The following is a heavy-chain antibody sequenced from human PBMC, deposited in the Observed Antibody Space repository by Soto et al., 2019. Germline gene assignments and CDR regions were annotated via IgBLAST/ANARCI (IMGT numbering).Heavy chain of an antibody. CDR1: GFTFSSYS. CDR2: IFSSSNGI. V-gene: IGHV3-48*02. D-gene: IGHD3-22*01. CDR3: ARDKYFYDGSGPMESDYYYYGMDV. Sequence: EVQLVESGGGLVQPGGSLRLSCTASGFTFSSYSMNWVRQAPGKGLEWVSYIFSSSNGIYYADSVKGRFTISRDNAKNALYLQMNSLRDEETAVYYCARDKYFYDGSGPMESDYYYYGMDVWGQGTTVTVSS. J-gene: IGHJ6*02.